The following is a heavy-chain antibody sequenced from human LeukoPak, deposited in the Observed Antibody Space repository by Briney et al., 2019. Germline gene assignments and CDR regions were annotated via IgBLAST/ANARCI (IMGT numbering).Heavy chain of an antibody. D-gene: IGHD6-19*01. Sequence: GASVRVSCKASGYTFTTYGISWGRQAPGQGGEWVGWIRSYDGHTNYARRLQGRVTMTTDTSTTTVYMELRNLRSDDTAVYYCARDLLVAGSPDPLAFWGRGTLVTVSS. CDR2: IRSYDGHT. CDR3: ARDLLVAGSPDPLAF. V-gene: IGHV1-18*01. J-gene: IGHJ4*02. CDR1: GYTFTTYG.